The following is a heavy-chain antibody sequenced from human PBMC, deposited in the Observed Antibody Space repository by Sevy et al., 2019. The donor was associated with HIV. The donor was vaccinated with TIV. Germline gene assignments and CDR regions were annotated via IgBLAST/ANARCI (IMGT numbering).Heavy chain of an antibody. CDR1: GGTFSSYA. D-gene: IGHD3-3*01. CDR3: ARHTEYDFWSGYMYYYYYYGMDV. Sequence: SVKVSCKASGGTFSSYAISWVRQAPGQGLEWMGGIIPIFGTANYAQKFQGRVTITADESTSTAYMELSSLRSEDTAVYYCARHTEYDFWSGYMYYYYYYGMDVWGQGTTVTVSS. J-gene: IGHJ6*02. CDR2: IIPIFGTA. V-gene: IGHV1-69*13.